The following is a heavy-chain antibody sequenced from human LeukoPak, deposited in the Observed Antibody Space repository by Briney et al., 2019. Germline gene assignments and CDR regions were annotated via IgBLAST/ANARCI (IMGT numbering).Heavy chain of an antibody. CDR1: GLTFSNYA. CDR3: AKDRVVAAGFDY. D-gene: IGHD2-15*01. V-gene: IGHV3-23*01. Sequence: GESLRLSCAASGLTFSNYALSWVRQAPGKGLEWVSALSSSGGNAKYADSVKGRFTISRDNSKNTLYLQMNSLRAEDTAVYYCAKDRVVAAGFDYWGQGTLVTVSS. CDR2: LSSSGGNA. J-gene: IGHJ4*02.